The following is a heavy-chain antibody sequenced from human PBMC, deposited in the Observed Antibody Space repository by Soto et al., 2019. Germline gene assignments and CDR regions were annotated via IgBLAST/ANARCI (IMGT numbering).Heavy chain of an antibody. CDR3: ARQRYSSTNVYFDY. Sequence: SETLSLTCTVSGGSISSSSYYWGWIRQPPGKGLEWIGSIYYSGSTYYNPSLKSRVTISVDTSKNQFSLKLSSVTAADTAVYYCARQRYSSTNVYFDYWGQGTLVTVSS. CDR2: IYYSGST. J-gene: IGHJ4*02. CDR1: GGSISSSSYY. V-gene: IGHV4-39*01. D-gene: IGHD6-19*01.